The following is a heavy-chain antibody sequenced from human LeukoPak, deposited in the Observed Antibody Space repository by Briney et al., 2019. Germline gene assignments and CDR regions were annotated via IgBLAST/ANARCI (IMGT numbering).Heavy chain of an antibody. Sequence: ASVKVSCKASGYTFTGYYMHWVRQAPGQGLEWMGWINPNSGDTNYAQKFQGTVTMTRGTSISTAYMELSRLRSDDTAVYYCARLRADHFDYWGQGTLVTVSS. D-gene: IGHD5-12*01. V-gene: IGHV1-2*02. CDR2: INPNSGDT. CDR3: ARLRADHFDY. J-gene: IGHJ4*02. CDR1: GYTFTGYY.